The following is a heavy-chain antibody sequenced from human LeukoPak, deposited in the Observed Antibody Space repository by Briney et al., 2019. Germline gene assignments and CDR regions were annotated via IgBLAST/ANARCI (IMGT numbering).Heavy chain of an antibody. CDR1: GGSINNYY. CDR3: ARDGGPGGYPPIPLNWFDP. Sequence: SETLSLTCTVSGGSINNYYWSWIRQPAGKGLEWIGRIYTRGSTNYNPSLKSRVTMSVDTSKNQFSLKLSSVTAADTAVYFCARDGGPGGYPPIPLNWFDPWGQGALVIVSS. V-gene: IGHV4-4*07. J-gene: IGHJ5*02. CDR2: IYTRGST. D-gene: IGHD6-13*01.